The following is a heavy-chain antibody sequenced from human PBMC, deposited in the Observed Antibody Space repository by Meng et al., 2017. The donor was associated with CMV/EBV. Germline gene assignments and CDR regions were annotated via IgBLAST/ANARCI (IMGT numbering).Heavy chain of an antibody. Sequence: KVSCKGSGYSFTSYWIGWVRQMPGKGLEWMGIIYPGNSDTRYSPSFQGQVTISADKSISTAYLQWSSLKASDTAMYYCARLDPTALDYWGQGTLVTVSS. CDR1: GYSFTSYW. J-gene: IGHJ4*02. D-gene: IGHD5-18*01. V-gene: IGHV5-51*01. CDR2: IYPGNSDT. CDR3: ARLDPTALDY.